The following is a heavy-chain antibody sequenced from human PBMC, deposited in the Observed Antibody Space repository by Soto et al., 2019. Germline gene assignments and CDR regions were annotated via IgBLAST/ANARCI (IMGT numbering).Heavy chain of an antibody. CDR2: IDPYDTGI. J-gene: IGHJ4*02. CDR3: TSDTFGARDS. D-gene: IGHD2-15*01. CDR1: GFAFSSEW. V-gene: IGHV3-74*01. Sequence: GSLRLSCAASGFAFSSEWMHWVRQAPGKGLVWVSRIDPYDTGITYADSVKGRFTISRDNAKNTLYLQMNSLRAEDTAVYYCTSDTFGARDSWGQGTLVTVSS.